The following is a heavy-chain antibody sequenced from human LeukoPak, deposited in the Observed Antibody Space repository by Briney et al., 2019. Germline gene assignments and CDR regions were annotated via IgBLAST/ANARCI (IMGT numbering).Heavy chain of an antibody. D-gene: IGHD2-8*02. Sequence: ASVKVSRKASGYSFTSYGITWVRQAPGQGLEWMGWISAYYGHTNYAQKLQGRVTMTTDTSTNTAYMELRSLRSDDTAVYYCARDFYHGHCAGLSCFLLDYWGQGALVIVSS. CDR2: ISAYYGHT. J-gene: IGHJ4*02. V-gene: IGHV1-18*01. CDR3: ARDFYHGHCAGLSCFLLDY. CDR1: GYSFTSYG.